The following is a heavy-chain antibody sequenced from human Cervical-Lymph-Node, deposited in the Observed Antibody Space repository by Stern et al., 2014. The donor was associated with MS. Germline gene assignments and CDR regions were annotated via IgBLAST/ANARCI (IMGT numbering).Heavy chain of an antibody. Sequence: QDQLVQSGGGLVKPGGSLRLSCAASGFTFSDYYMSWIRQAPGPGLEWVSYISSSSSYTNYADSVQGRLTISRDNAKTALYLQMNSLRAEDTAVYYCARTTVTMIFDYWGQGTLVTVSS. J-gene: IGHJ4*02. CDR3: ARTTVTMIFDY. CDR2: ISSSSSYT. D-gene: IGHD4-17*01. CDR1: GFTFSDYY. V-gene: IGHV3-11*06.